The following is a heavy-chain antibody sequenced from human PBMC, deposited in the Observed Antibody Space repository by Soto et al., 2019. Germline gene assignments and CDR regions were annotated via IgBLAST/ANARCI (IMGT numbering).Heavy chain of an antibody. CDR1: GFIFSSYG. CDR3: AKDDSSSLAAPHGDYRMDV. CDR2: ISYDGRIK. D-gene: IGHD6-19*01. V-gene: IGHV3-30*18. J-gene: IGHJ6*02. Sequence: QVQLVESGGGVVQPGTSLRLSCVASGFIFSSYGMHWVRQAPGKGLEWVAVISYDGRIKYYADSVKGRFTISRDSSKNTLYVQMNSLRPEDTAVYYCAKDDSSSLAAPHGDYRMDVWGQGTTVTVSS.